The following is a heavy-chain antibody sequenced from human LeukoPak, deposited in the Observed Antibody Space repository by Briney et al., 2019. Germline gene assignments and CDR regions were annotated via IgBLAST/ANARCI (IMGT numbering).Heavy chain of an antibody. CDR2: INHSGST. CDR3: ARVYDSSGDAFDI. V-gene: IGHV4-34*01. Sequence: PSETLSLTCAVYGGSFSGYYWRWIRQPPGKGLEWIGEINHSGSTNYNPSLKSRVTISVDTSKNQFSLKLSSVTAADTAVYYCARVYDSSGDAFDIWGQGTMVTVSS. J-gene: IGHJ3*02. D-gene: IGHD3-22*01. CDR1: GGSFSGYY.